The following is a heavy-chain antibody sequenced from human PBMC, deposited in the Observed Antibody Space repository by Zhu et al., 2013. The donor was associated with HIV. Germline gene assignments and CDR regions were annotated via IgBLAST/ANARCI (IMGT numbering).Heavy chain of an antibody. V-gene: IGHV1-18*01. Sequence: QVQLVQSGAEVKKPGASVKVSCKASGYTFTTSGISWVRQAPGQGLEWMGWISGYNGNTNYAQKLQGRVTMTTDTSTSTAYMELRSLRSDDTAVYYCARDPALTTARPNYYYYMDVWGKGTTVTVSS. CDR2: ISGYNGNT. J-gene: IGHJ6*03. CDR3: ARDPALTTARPNYYYYMDV. D-gene: IGHD6-6*01. CDR1: GYTFTTSG.